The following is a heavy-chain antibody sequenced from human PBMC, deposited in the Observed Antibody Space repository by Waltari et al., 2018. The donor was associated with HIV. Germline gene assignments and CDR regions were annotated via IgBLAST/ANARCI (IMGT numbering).Heavy chain of an antibody. D-gene: IGHD3-3*01. CDR1: GFGFSSYA. CDR3: VKGGGYYDSTGNVPFDY. Sequence: VQLLESGGGLVQSGGSLTLSCAASGFGFSSYAMIWVRQGPGKGLECGSDSGGGGDSSYYVDSVKGRFTISRDNSKNTLSLQMNGLRAEDTAVYYCVKGGGYYDSTGNVPFDYWGQGSLVTVSS. CDR2: SGGGGDSS. V-gene: IGHV3-23*01. J-gene: IGHJ4*02.